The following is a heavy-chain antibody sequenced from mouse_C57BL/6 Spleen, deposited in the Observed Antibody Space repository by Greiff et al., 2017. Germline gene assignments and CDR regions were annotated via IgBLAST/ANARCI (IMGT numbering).Heavy chain of an antibody. D-gene: IGHD2-4*01. CDR3: ARGSYYDYDNYFDY. CDR1: GYTFTSYW. V-gene: IGHV1-61*01. J-gene: IGHJ2*01. CDR2: IYPSDSET. Sequence: QVQLQQPGAELVRPGSSVQLSCKASGYTFTSYWMDWVKQRPGQGLEWIGNIYPSDSETHYNQKFKDKATLTVDKSSSTAYMQLISLTSEDAAVYYCARGSYYDYDNYFDYWGQGTTLTVSS.